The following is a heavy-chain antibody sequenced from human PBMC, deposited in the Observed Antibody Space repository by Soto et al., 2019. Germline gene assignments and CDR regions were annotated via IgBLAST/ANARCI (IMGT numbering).Heavy chain of an antibody. D-gene: IGHD6-13*01. CDR2: ISNYNGNT. CDR1: GYAFNNYG. CDR3: VRDLQRFSSWYDYLDS. J-gene: IGHJ4*02. Sequence: ASVKVSCKASGYAFNNYGISWVRQAPGQGPEWMGWISNYNGNTNYAQKFQGRVTMTTDTSTSTAYMELRSLRSDDTAVYYCVRDLQRFSSWYDYLDSWGQGTLVTVSS. V-gene: IGHV1-18*01.